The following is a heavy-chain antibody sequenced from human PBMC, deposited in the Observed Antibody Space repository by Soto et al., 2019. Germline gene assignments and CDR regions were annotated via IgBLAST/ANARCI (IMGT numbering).Heavy chain of an antibody. D-gene: IGHD3-3*01. CDR3: ARDVTPDYDFWSGYHYYYYGMDV. V-gene: IGHV1-18*01. CDR2: ISAYNGNT. Sequence: QVQLVQSGAEVKKPGASVKVSCKASGYTFTSYGISWVRQAPGQGLEWMGWISAYNGNTNYAQKLQGRVTMTTDTSTNTAYMELRSLRSDDTAVYYCARDVTPDYDFWSGYHYYYYGMDVWGQGTTVTVSS. J-gene: IGHJ6*02. CDR1: GYTFTSYG.